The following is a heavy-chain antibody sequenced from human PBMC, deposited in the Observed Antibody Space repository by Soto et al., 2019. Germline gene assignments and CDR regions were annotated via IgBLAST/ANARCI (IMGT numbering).Heavy chain of an antibody. Sequence: SGNLSLTCTVSDDFISSYYWNWIRQPAGKGLEWIGRVSTSGATNYNPSLASRATMSVDTSKKQFSLKLTSVTAADTAVYFCATAYYEILHGSIYIDVWGQGTT. D-gene: IGHD3-9*01. J-gene: IGHJ6*02. CDR3: ATAYYEILHGSIYIDV. V-gene: IGHV4-4*07. CDR2: VSTSGAT. CDR1: DDFISSYY.